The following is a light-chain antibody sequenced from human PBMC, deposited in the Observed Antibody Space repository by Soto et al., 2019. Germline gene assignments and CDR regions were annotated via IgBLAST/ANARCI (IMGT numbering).Light chain of an antibody. Sequence: IRMTQSPSSLSASTGDRVTITCRASQYITSYLAWYQQKPGKAPKLLIYAASTLQSGVPSRFSGSGSGTDFTLTISSLQPEDVATYYCQKYNSAPHTFGQGTKVDIK. CDR2: AAS. CDR1: QYITSY. J-gene: IGKJ1*01. V-gene: IGKV1-27*01. CDR3: QKYNSAPHT.